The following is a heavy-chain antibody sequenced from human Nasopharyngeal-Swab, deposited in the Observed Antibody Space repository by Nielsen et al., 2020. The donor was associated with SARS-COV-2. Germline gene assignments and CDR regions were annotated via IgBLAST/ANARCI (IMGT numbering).Heavy chain of an antibody. CDR1: GFTFSSYW. CDR2: IKQDGSEK. Sequence: GESLKISCAASGFTFSSYWMSWVRQAPGKGLEWVANIKQDGSEKYYVDSVKGRFTISRDNSKNTLYLQMNSLRAEDTAVYYCAKMYYYDSSGYSFDYWGQGTLVTVSS. J-gene: IGHJ4*02. CDR3: AKMYYYDSSGYSFDY. D-gene: IGHD3-22*01. V-gene: IGHV3-7*03.